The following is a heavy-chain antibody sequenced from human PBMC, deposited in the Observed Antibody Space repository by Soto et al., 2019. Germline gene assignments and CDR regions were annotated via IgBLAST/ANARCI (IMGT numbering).Heavy chain of an antibody. CDR2: IIPIFGTA. CDR3: ARGPRFLEWLLYGYYFDY. Sequence: QVQLVQSGAEVKKPGSSVKVSCKASGGTFSSYAISWVRQAPGQGLEWMGGIIPIFGTANYAQKFQGRVTITADESTSTAYMELSSLRSEDTAVYYCARGPRFLEWLLYGYYFDYWGQGTLVTVSS. J-gene: IGHJ4*02. CDR1: GGTFSSYA. D-gene: IGHD3-3*01. V-gene: IGHV1-69*01.